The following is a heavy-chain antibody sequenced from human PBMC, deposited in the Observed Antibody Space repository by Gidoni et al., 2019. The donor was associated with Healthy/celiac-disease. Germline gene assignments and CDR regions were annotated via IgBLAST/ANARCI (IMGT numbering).Heavy chain of an antibody. CDR1: GGTFSSYA. CDR2: IIPIFGTA. D-gene: IGHD3-22*01. V-gene: IGHV1-69*01. CDR3: VYDSSGYFYFDY. Sequence: QVQLVQSGAAVKKPGSSVKVSCKASGGTFSSYAISWVRQAPGQGLEWMGGIIPIFGTANYAQKFQGRVTITADESTSTAYMELSSLRSEDTAVYYCVYDSSGYFYFDYWGQGTLVTVSS. J-gene: IGHJ4*02.